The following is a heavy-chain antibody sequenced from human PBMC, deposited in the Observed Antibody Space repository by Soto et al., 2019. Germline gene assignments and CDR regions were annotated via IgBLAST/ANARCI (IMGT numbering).Heavy chain of an antibody. J-gene: IGHJ4*02. CDR2: ISHSGST. D-gene: IGHD2-2*02. CDR3: AREYTYGSNFFDC. Sequence: QVQLQESGPGLVKPSQTLSLTCTVSGGSISSAAYYWSWIRQHPGKGLEWIGYISHSGSTYYNPSLKSRVIISVDTSKNLLSLSLTSVTAADTAVYYCAREYTYGSNFFDCWGQGALVIVSS. CDR1: GGSISSAAYY. V-gene: IGHV4-31*03.